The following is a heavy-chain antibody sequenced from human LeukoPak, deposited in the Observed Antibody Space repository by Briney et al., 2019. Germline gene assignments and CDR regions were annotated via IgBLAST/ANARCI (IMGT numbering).Heavy chain of an antibody. D-gene: IGHD5-18*01. CDR1: GFTFGGYG. Sequence: GGSLRLSCAASGFTFGGYGFHWVRQAPGKGLEWVASISYDGSEIYYAESVKGRFTISRDNSKNTLYVQMNSLRAEGTAVYSCAKDREGRGYNYGTFFDSWGQGTRVTVSS. V-gene: IGHV3-30*18. CDR2: ISYDGSEI. J-gene: IGHJ4*02. CDR3: AKDREGRGYNYGTFFDS.